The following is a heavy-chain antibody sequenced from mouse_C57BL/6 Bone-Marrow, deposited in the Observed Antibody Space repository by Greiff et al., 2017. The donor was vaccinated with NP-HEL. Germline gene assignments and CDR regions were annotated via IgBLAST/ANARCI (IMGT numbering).Heavy chain of an antibody. CDR2: IDPETGGT. D-gene: IGHD6-5*01. V-gene: IGHV1-15*01. CDR3: TRSYAPFAY. CDR1: GYTFTDYE. J-gene: IGHJ3*01. Sequence: QVQLQQSGAELVRPGASVTLSCKASGYTFTDYEMHWVKQTPVHGLEWIGAIDPETGGTAYNQKFKGQAILTADKSSSTAYMELRSLTSEDSAVYYCTRSYAPFAYWGQGTLVTVSA.